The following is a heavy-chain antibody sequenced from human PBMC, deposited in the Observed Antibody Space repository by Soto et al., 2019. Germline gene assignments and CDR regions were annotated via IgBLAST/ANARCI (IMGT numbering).Heavy chain of an antibody. CDR2: INHSGST. CDR3: AREFPYDSSGYYL. CDR1: GGSFSGYY. V-gene: IGHV4-34*01. Sequence: PSETLSLTCAVYGGSFSGYYWSWIRQPPGKGLEWIGEINHSGSTNYNPSLKSRVTISVDTSKNQFYLKLSSVTAADTAVYYCAREFPYDSSGYYLWGQGTLVTVSS. D-gene: IGHD3-22*01. J-gene: IGHJ5*02.